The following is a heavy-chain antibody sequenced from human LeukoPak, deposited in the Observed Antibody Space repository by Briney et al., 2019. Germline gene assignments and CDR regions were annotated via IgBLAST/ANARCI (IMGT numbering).Heavy chain of an antibody. CDR3: ARASIAASGYYFDY. CDR2: IYSGGST. J-gene: IGHJ4*02. CDR1: GFTVSTNY. D-gene: IGHD6-6*01. V-gene: IGHV3-66*02. Sequence: PGGSLRLSCAASGFTVSTNYMTWVRQAPGEGLEWVSVIYSGGSTFYADSVKGRFTISRDNPKNTLYLQMNSLRAEDTAVYYCARASIAASGYYFDYWGQGTLVTVSS.